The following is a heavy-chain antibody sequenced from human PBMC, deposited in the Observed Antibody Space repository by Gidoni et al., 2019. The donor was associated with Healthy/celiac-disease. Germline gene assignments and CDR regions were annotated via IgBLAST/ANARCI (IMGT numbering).Heavy chain of an antibody. D-gene: IGHD3-3*01. CDR3: ARSRGDFWSGYYYRYYGMDV. CDR2: INHSGST. CDR1: GGSFSGYY. J-gene: IGHJ6*02. V-gene: IGHV4-34*01. Sequence: QVQLQQLGAGLLKPSETLSLTCAVYGGSFSGYYWSWLLQHPGKGMEWIGEINHSGSTNYNPARKSRVTISVDTSKNQCSLKLSSVTAADTAVYYCARSRGDFWSGYYYRYYGMDVWGQGTTVTVSS.